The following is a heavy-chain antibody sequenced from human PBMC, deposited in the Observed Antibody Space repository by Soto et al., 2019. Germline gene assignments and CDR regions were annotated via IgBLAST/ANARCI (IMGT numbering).Heavy chain of an antibody. CDR1: GYTFDRYG. J-gene: IGHJ6*02. CDR3: ARDPSYYGMDV. V-gene: IGHV1-18*01. Sequence: GASVKVSCKASGYTFDRYGLSWVRQAPGQGLEWMGWINVDNGDTKYAQEFQGRVSMTTDASTSTAYLELSSLRSDDTAVYYCARDPSYYGMDVWGQGTTVTVSS. CDR2: INVDNGDT.